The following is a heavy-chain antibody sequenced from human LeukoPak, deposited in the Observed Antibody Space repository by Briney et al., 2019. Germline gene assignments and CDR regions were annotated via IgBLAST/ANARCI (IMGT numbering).Heavy chain of an antibody. CDR3: AKGHTTVTTLWY. V-gene: IGHV3-30*18. Sequence: PGGSLRLSCAASGFTFSSYGMHWVRRAPGKGLEWVAVISYDGSNKYYADSVKGRFTISRDNSKNTLYLQMNSLRAEDTAVYYCAKGHTTVTTLWYWGQGTLVTVSS. D-gene: IGHD4-17*01. J-gene: IGHJ4*02. CDR1: GFTFSSYG. CDR2: ISYDGSNK.